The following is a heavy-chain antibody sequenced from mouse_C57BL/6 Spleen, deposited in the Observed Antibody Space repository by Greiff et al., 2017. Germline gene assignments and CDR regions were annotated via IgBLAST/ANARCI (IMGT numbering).Heavy chain of an antibody. J-gene: IGHJ4*01. CDR3: ARCDYDEGYAMDY. Sequence: QVQLKESGAELARPGASVKLSCKASGYTFTSYGISWVKQRTGQGLEWIGEIYPRSGNTYYNEKFKGKATLTADKSSSTAYMELRSLTSEDSAVYFCARCDYDEGYAMDYWGQGTSVTVSS. D-gene: IGHD2-4*01. CDR1: GYTFTSYG. V-gene: IGHV1-81*01. CDR2: IYPRSGNT.